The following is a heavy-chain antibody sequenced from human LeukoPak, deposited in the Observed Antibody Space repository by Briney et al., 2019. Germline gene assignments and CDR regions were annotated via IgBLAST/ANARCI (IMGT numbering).Heavy chain of an antibody. D-gene: IGHD3-3*01. Sequence: GGPLRLSCAASGFPFSNYGMLWVRQAPGRGVECVAVIWYDGKHQYYADSVKGRFNISRDNPKNMLYLQMNSLRVEDTAVYYCAKGPTQVLRFLRDGKTYYMDVWGKGTSVLVSS. J-gene: IGHJ6*03. CDR2: IWYDGKHQ. V-gene: IGHV3-33*06. CDR1: GFPFSNYG. CDR3: AKGPTQVLRFLRDGKTYYMDV.